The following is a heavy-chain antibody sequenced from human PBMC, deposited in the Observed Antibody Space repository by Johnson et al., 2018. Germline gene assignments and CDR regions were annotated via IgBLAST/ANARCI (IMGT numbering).Heavy chain of an antibody. Sequence: QVRLQQWGAGLLKSSETLSLTCAVYGGSFTGYYWSWIRQFPGKGLEWIGEINHSGRTNYHSSLKSRVTISIDPSKNQLSLKVSSVTAADTAVYYCSRGVTDQHWSQGTLVTVSS. D-gene: IGHD4-23*01. CDR3: SRGVTDQH. CDR2: INHSGRT. J-gene: IGHJ1*01. V-gene: IGHV4-34*01. CDR1: GGSFTGYY.